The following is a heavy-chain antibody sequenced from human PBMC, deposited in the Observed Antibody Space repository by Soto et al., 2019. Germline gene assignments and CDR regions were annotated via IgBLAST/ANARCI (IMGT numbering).Heavy chain of an antibody. Sequence: SETLSLTCTVSGGSIINYYWSWIRQPPGKGLEWIGYIYYSGTTSYNPSLRSRVTISVDTSKNQFSLKLTSVTAADTAVYYCARGTDTWFFALWGRGTLVTVSS. CDR2: IYYSGTT. J-gene: IGHJ2*01. CDR3: ARGTDTWFFAL. D-gene: IGHD3-9*01. CDR1: GGSIINYY. V-gene: IGHV4-59*12.